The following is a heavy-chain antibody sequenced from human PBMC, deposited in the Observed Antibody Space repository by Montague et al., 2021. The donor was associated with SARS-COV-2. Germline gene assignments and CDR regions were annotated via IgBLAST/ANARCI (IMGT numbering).Heavy chain of an antibody. Sequence: SETLSLTCTVSGGSISSSSYYWGWIRQPPGKGLEWIGYIYYSGSTYYNPSLKSRVTISVDTSKNQFSLKLSSVTAADTAVYYCASQVPDFWSGIDYWGQGTLVTVSS. CDR3: ASQVPDFWSGIDY. V-gene: IGHV4-39*07. CDR2: IYYSGST. D-gene: IGHD3-3*01. J-gene: IGHJ4*02. CDR1: GGSISSSSYY.